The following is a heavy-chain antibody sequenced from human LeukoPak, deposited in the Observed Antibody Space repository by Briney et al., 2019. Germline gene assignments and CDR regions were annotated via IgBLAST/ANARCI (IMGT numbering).Heavy chain of an antibody. D-gene: IGHD3-10*01. J-gene: IGHJ6*03. V-gene: IGHV3-11*04. CDR3: ARDPGSYSGYYYYYMDV. CDR2: ISSSGSTI. CDR1: GFTFSDYY. Sequence: GGSLRLSCAASGFTFSDYYMSWIRQAPGKGLEWVSYISSSGSTIYYADSVKGRFTISRDNSKNTLYLQMNSLRAEDTAVYYCARDPGSYSGYYYYYMDVWGKGTTVTVSS.